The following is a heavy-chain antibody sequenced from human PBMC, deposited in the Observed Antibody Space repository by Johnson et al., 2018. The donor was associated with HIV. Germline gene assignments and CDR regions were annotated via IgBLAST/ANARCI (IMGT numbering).Heavy chain of an antibody. V-gene: IGHV3-66*01. Sequence: VESGGGLVQPGGSLRLSCAASGFTFTTYDMHWVRQGTGKGLEWVSVIYSGGSTYYADSVKGRFTISRDNSKNTLYLHMNSLRAEDTAVYYCARDRTGMVYAIDAFDIWGQGTMVTVSS. CDR3: ARDRTGMVYAIDAFDI. D-gene: IGHD2-8*01. CDR1: GFTFTTYD. CDR2: IYSGGST. J-gene: IGHJ3*02.